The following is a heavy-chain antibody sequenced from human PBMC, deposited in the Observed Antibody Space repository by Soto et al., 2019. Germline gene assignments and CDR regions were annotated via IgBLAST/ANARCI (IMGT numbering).Heavy chain of an antibody. CDR3: ARGSGWYSDFDY. Sequence: TSETLSLTFAVYGGSFSGYYWSWIRQPPGKGLEWIGEINHSGSTNYNPSLKSRVTISVDTSKNQFSLKLSSVTAADTAVYYCARGSGWYSDFDYWGQGTLVTVSS. J-gene: IGHJ4*02. D-gene: IGHD6-19*01. CDR2: INHSGST. V-gene: IGHV4-34*01. CDR1: GGSFSGYY.